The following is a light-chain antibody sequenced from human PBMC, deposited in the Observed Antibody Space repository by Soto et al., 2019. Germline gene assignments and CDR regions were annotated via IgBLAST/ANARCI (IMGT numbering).Light chain of an antibody. CDR2: GSS. V-gene: IGKV3D-15*01. Sequence: IVLTQSPATLSVSPGERVTLSCRASENVGTNLAWYQQRPGQPPRLLIYGSSTRATGISATFSGSGSRTEFTLIISSLQSEDSAVYYCQQYNNWWLSFGGGTRVEIK. CDR1: ENVGTN. J-gene: IGKJ4*01. CDR3: QQYNNWWLS.